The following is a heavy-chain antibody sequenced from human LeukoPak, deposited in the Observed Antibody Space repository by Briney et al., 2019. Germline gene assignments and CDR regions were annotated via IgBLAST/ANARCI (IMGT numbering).Heavy chain of an antibody. CDR1: GVSISSYY. CDR3: ARGGSSGWPDY. D-gene: IGHD6-19*01. V-gene: IGHV4-59*01. Sequence: SETLSLTCTISGVSISSYYWSWIRQPPGKGLEWIGYIYYSGSTNFNPSLKSRVTMSIDTSKNQFSLRLSSVTAADTAVYYCARGGSSGWPDYWGQGALVTVS. CDR2: IYYSGST. J-gene: IGHJ4*02.